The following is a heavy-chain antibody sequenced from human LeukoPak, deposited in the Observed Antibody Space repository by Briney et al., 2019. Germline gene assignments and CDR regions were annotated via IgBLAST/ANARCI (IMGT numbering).Heavy chain of an antibody. D-gene: IGHD3-22*01. J-gene: IGHJ4*02. V-gene: IGHV4-39*01. CDR1: GGSISSSSYY. Sequence: SETLSLTCTVSGGSISSSSYYWGWIRQPPGKGLEWNGSIYYSGSTYHNPSLKSRVTISVDTSKNQFSLRLSSVTAADTAVYYCARHGRRRIGLTMIVVYYFDYWGQGTLVTVSS. CDR2: IYYSGST. CDR3: ARHGRRRIGLTMIVVYYFDY.